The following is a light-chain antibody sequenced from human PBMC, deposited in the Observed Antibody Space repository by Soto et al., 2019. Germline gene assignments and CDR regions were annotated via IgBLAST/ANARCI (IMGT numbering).Light chain of an antibody. CDR1: QSVSSN. Sequence: EIVMTQSPATLSVSPGERATLSCRASQSVSSNLAWYQQKPGQAPRLLIYGASTRATGIPARFSGSGSGTEFTLTISSIQSEDVAVYSCQQYNNWPPLTFGGGTKVEIK. CDR3: QQYNNWPPLT. CDR2: GAS. V-gene: IGKV3-15*01. J-gene: IGKJ4*01.